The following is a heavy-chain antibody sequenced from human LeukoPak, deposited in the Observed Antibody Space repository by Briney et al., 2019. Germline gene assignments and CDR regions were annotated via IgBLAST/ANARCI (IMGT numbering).Heavy chain of an antibody. CDR2: IKSKTDGGTT. CDR1: GFTFSNAW. J-gene: IGHJ6*03. V-gene: IGHV3-15*01. D-gene: IGHD2-15*01. CDR3: TTEPTGYCSGGSCYDYYYYMDV. Sequence: NPGGSLRLSRAASGFTFSNAWMSWVRQAPGKGLEWVGRIKSKTDGGTTDYAAPVKGRFTISRDDSKNTLYLQMNSLKTEDTAVYYCTTEPTGYCSGGSCYDYYYYMDVWGKGTTVTVSS.